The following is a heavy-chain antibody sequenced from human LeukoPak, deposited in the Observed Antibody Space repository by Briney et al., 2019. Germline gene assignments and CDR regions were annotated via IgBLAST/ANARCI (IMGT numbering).Heavy chain of an antibody. Sequence: VQPGGSLRLSCAASGFTFSSYWMSWVRQAPGKGLELVANIKQDGSEKYYVDSVKGRFTISRDNAKNSLYLQMNSLRAEDTAVYYCARKGSSSRYSHNDYWGQGTLVTVSS. CDR1: GFTFSSYW. V-gene: IGHV3-7*01. D-gene: IGHD2-2*01. CDR2: IKQDGSEK. J-gene: IGHJ4*02. CDR3: ARKGSSSRYSHNDY.